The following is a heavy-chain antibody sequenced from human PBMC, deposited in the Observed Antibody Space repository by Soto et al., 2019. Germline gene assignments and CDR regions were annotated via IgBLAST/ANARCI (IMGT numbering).Heavy chain of an antibody. CDR3: ATTPNYATTYYFDY. D-gene: IGHD4-4*01. CDR2: IIPIFGTA. Sequence: ASVKVSCKASGGTFSSYAISWVRQAPGQGLEWMGGIIPIFGTANYAQKFQGRVTITADESTSTAYMELSSLRSEDTAVYYCATTPNYATTYYFDYWGQGTLVTVSS. V-gene: IGHV1-69*13. CDR1: GGTFSSYA. J-gene: IGHJ4*02.